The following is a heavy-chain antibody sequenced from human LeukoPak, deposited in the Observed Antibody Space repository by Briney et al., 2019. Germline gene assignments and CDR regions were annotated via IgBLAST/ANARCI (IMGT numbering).Heavy chain of an antibody. Sequence: ASVKVSCKASGYTFTGYYMHWARQAPGQGLEWMGRINPNSGGTNYAQKFQGRVTMTRDTSISAAYMELSRLRSDDTAVYYCARVRSRGVYTRWGQGTLVTVSS. CDR3: ARVRSRGVYTR. CDR2: INPNSGGT. CDR1: GYTFTGYY. J-gene: IGHJ4*02. D-gene: IGHD5-24*01. V-gene: IGHV1-2*06.